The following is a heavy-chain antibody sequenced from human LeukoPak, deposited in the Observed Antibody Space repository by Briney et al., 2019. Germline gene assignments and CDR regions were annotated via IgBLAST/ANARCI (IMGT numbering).Heavy chain of an antibody. CDR3: ARGGNSYGNFDY. CDR2: IYYSGST. Sequence: SETLSLTCTVSGGSISSYYWSWVRQPPGKGLEGVGYIYYSGSTNYNPSLKSRVTISVETSKNQFSLNLSSVTAADTAIYYCARGGNSYGNFDYWGQGTLVTVSS. D-gene: IGHD5-18*01. V-gene: IGHV4-59*01. J-gene: IGHJ4*02. CDR1: GGSISSYY.